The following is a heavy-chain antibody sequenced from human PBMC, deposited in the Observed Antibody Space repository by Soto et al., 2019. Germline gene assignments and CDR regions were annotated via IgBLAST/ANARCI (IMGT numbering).Heavy chain of an antibody. D-gene: IGHD6-19*01. J-gene: IGHJ4*02. CDR3: AKATTNGGWFNPFDS. CDR1: GFSFVSYA. V-gene: IGHV3-23*01. Sequence: GGSLRLSCAASGFSFVSYAMNWVRQAPGKGLEWVSGLSGSGTSTYYADSVKGRFTISRDNSRDTLFLQMNSLTADDTAVYYCAKATTNGGWFNPFDSWGQGALVTVSS. CDR2: LSGSGTST.